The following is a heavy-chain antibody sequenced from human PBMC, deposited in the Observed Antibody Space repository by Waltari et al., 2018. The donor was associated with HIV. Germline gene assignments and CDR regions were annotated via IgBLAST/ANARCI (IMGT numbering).Heavy chain of an antibody. J-gene: IGHJ4*02. CDR1: GSTFTSYD. Sequence: QVLLVQSGAEVKKPGASVKVSCKSSGSTFTSYDINWVRQATGEGLEWVGWISQKIANDGHGKKIERKVTMTTNTSITTAYMQLVTLRSEDKVRYYCATGITRASGNNFDSWGQGTLVTVSS. CDR2: ISQKIAND. D-gene: IGHD3-10*01. V-gene: IGHV1-8*01. CDR3: ATGITRASGNNFDS.